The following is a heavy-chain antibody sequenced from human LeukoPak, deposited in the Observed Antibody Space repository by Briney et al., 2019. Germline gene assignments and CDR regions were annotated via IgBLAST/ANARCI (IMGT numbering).Heavy chain of an antibody. CDR2: ISCDGSNK. J-gene: IGHJ6*03. V-gene: IGHV3-30*01. Sequence: PGRSLRLSCAASGFTFSSYAMHWVRQAPGKGLEWVAVISCDGSNKYYADSVKGRFTISRDNSKNTLYLQMNSLRAEDTAVYYCASTAVPALGGAPYYYYMDVWGKGTTVTVSS. CDR3: ASTAVPALGGAPYYYYMDV. CDR1: GFTFSSYA. D-gene: IGHD2-2*01.